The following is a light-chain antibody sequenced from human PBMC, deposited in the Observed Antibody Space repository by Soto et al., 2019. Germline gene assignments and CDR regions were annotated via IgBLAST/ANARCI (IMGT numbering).Light chain of an antibody. CDR1: QSVSGSS. J-gene: IGKJ2*01. CDR2: GAS. CDR3: HQYGSFPHT. Sequence: EIVLTQSPGTLSLSPGERATLSCRASQSVSGSSLAWYQHKPGQAPRLLIYGASSRATGIPDRFSASGSETDFTFIISRLEPEDFGMYYSHQYGSFPHTFGQGTELETK. V-gene: IGKV3-20*01.